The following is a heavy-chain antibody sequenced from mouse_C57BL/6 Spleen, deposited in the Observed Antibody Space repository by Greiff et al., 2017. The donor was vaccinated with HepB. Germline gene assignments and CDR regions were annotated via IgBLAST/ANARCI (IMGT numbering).Heavy chain of an antibody. CDR2: IDPETGGT. CDR3: TRNDGGYAYYYAMDY. Sequence: QVQLQQSGAELVRPGASVTLSCKASGYTFTDYEMHWVKQTPVHGLEWIGAIDPETGGTAYNQKFKGKAILTADKSSSTAYMELRSLTSEDSAVYYCTRNDGGYAYYYAMDYWGQGTSVTVSS. D-gene: IGHD2-3*01. V-gene: IGHV1-15*01. J-gene: IGHJ4*01. CDR1: GYTFTDYE.